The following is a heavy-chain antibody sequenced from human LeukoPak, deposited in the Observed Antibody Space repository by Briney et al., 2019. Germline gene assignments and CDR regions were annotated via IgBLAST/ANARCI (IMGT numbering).Heavy chain of an antibody. D-gene: IGHD2-21*02. CDR3: ARPSVVVTADDAFDI. CDR1: GYTFTSYG. CDR2: ISAYNGNT. J-gene: IGHJ3*02. Sequence: ASVKVSCKASGYTFTSYGISWVRQAPGQGLEWMGWISAYNGNTNYVQKLQGRVTMTIDTSTSTVYMELRSLRSDDTAVYYCARPSVVVTADDAFDIWGQGTMVTVSS. V-gene: IGHV1-18*01.